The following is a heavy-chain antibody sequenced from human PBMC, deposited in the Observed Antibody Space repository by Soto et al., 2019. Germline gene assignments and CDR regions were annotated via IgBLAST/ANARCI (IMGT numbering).Heavy chain of an antibody. CDR2: ISSSTTTI. J-gene: IGHJ4*02. CDR3: ARDTTGQYGDYFYY. CDR1: GFTFSSYS. V-gene: IGHV3-48*01. D-gene: IGHD4-17*01. Sequence: GGSLRLSCGASGFTFSSYSMNWVRQAPGKGLEWVSYISSSTTTIHYADSVKGRFTISRDNAKNSLYLQMNSLRAEDTAVYYCARDTTGQYGDYFYYWGQGTLVTVPS.